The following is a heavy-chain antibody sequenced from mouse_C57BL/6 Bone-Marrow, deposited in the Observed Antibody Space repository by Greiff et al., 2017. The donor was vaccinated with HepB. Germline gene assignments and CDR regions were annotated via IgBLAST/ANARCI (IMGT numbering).Heavy chain of an antibody. Sequence: QVQLQQPGAELVKPGASVKLSCKASGYTFTSYWMHWVKQRPGQGLEWIGMIHPNSGSTNYNEKFKSKATLTVDKSSSTAYMQLSSLTSEDSAVYYCARSPDYYGSSSWYFDVWGTGTTVTVSS. J-gene: IGHJ1*03. CDR1: GYTFTSYW. D-gene: IGHD1-1*01. V-gene: IGHV1-64*01. CDR3: ARSPDYYGSSSWYFDV. CDR2: IHPNSGST.